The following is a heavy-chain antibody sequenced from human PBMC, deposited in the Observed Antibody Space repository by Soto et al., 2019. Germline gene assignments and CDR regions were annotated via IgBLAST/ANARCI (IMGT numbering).Heavy chain of an antibody. CDR2: IYPGDSDT. J-gene: IGHJ4*02. V-gene: IGHV5-51*01. D-gene: IGHD2-2*01. CDR1: GYSFTSYW. CDR3: ARYGGPESASPGDIVVVPAAVYFDY. Sequence: PGESLKISCKGSGYSFTSYWIGWVRQMPGKGLEWMGIIYPGDSDTRYSPSFQGQVTISADKSISTAYLQWSSLKASDTAMYYCARYGGPESASPGDIVVVPAAVYFDYWGQGTLVTSPQ.